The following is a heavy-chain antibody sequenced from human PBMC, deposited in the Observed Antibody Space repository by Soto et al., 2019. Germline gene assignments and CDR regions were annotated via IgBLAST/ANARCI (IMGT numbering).Heavy chain of an antibody. V-gene: IGHV4-59*01. Sequence: QVQLQESGPGLVKPSETLSLTCTVSGGSISSYYWSWIRQPPGKGLEWIGYIYYSGSTNYNPSLTSRVTISVDTSKNQFSLKLSSVTAADTAVYYCARWRDTADYWGQGTLVTVSS. J-gene: IGHJ4*02. CDR2: IYYSGST. CDR1: GGSISSYY. CDR3: ARWRDTADY. D-gene: IGHD5-18*01.